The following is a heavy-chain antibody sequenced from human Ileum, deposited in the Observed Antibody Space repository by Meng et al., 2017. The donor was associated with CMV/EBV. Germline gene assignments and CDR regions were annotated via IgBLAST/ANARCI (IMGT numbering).Heavy chain of an antibody. CDR2: MYFSGIA. V-gene: IGHV4-39*07. Sequence: QRRLQEEGPGLVKPAGPSSLPCTASGDPISSRSHSWGWFRQPPGKRLEWIGSMYFSGIADYNPSLKSRVTISLHATQKQFSLRLTSVTAADSAVYFCARDLTNKWFYYWGQGTLVTVSS. J-gene: IGHJ4*02. CDR3: ARDLTNKWFYY. CDR1: GDPISSRSHS. D-gene: IGHD1-26*01.